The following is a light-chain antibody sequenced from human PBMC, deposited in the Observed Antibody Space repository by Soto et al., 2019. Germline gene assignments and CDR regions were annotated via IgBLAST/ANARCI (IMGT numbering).Light chain of an antibody. CDR1: SSDVGGYNY. Sequence: QSALTQPRSVSGSPGQSVTISCTGTSSDVGGYNYVSWYQQHPGKAPKLMIYDVSKRPSGVPDRFSGSKSGNTASLTISGLQAEDEADYYCFSYAGSYTFMVFGGGTKVTVL. V-gene: IGLV2-11*01. J-gene: IGLJ2*01. CDR2: DVS. CDR3: FSYAGSYTFMV.